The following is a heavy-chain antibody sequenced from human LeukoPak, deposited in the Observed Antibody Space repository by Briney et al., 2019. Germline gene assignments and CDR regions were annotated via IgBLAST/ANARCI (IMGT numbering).Heavy chain of an antibody. J-gene: IGHJ6*03. Sequence: ASVQVSCQASGYTFTGYYMHWVRQAPGQELAWMGWINPDSGSTKYAHKFQGRVTMTRERYIQAAYIDLSRLTSDDTAVYYCARDKQLDWAHYYYYYIDVWGKGTTVTVSS. CDR3: ARDKQLDWAHYYYYYIDV. D-gene: IGHD1-1*01. CDR2: INPDSGST. CDR1: GYTFTGYY. V-gene: IGHV1-2*02.